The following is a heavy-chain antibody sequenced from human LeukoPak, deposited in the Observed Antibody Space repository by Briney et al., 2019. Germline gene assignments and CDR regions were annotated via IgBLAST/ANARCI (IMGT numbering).Heavy chain of an antibody. CDR1: GGSISSGGYS. J-gene: IGHJ4*02. CDR3: ARGTDTAMVTSYFDY. Sequence: TLSLTCAVSGGSISSGGYSWSWIRQPPGKGLEWIGYIYHSGSTYYNPSLKSRVTISVDRSKNQFSLKLSSVTAADTAVYYCARGTDTAMVTSYFDYWGQGTLVTVSS. V-gene: IGHV4-30-2*01. D-gene: IGHD5-18*01. CDR2: IYHSGST.